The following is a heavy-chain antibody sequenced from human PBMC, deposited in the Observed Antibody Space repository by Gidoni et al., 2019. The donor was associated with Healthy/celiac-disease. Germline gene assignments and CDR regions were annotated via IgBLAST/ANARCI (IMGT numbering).Heavy chain of an antibody. D-gene: IGHD3-3*01. Sequence: QVQLQQWGAGLLKPSETLSLTCAVYGGSFSGYYWSWIRQPPGKGLEWIGEINHSGSTNYNPSLKSRVTISVDTSKNQFSLKLSSVTAADTAVYYCARAYYDFWSGYYDQYYFDYWGQGTLVTVSS. CDR1: GGSFSGYY. J-gene: IGHJ4*02. CDR2: INHSGST. CDR3: ARAYYDFWSGYYDQYYFDY. V-gene: IGHV4-34*01.